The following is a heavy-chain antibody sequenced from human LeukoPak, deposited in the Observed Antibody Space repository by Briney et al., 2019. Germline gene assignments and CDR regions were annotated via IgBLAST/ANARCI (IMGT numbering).Heavy chain of an antibody. V-gene: IGHV3-53*04. CDR1: GFAVSSNY. D-gene: IGHD3-16*01. Sequence: GGSLRLSCAASGFAVSSNYMSWVRQAPGKGLEWVSVIYSGGSTYYADSVKGRFTISRHNSKNTLYLQMNSLRAEDTAVYYCARTPLGGKNDYFDYWGQGTLVTVSS. CDR2: IYSGGST. J-gene: IGHJ4*02. CDR3: ARTPLGGKNDYFDY.